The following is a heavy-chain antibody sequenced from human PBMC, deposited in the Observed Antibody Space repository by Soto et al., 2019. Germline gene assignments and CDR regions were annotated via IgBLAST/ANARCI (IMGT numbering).Heavy chain of an antibody. D-gene: IGHD2-2*01. CDR1: GFTFPNAW. Sequence: PGGSLRPSCEASGFTFPNAWMSWVRQAPGKGLEWLGRVKSNTDGGATDYAAPVKDRFTISRDGSRNTLYLEVNSLKSEDTAVYYCTTGLPTAVYYFDYWGQGT. J-gene: IGHJ4*02. CDR3: TTGLPTAVYYFDY. V-gene: IGHV3-15*01. CDR2: VKSNTDGGAT.